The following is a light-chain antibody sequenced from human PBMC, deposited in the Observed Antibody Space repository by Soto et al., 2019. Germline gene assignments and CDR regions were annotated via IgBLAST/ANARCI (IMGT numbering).Light chain of an antibody. CDR3: CSYAGSYTFYV. CDR2: DVS. J-gene: IGLJ1*01. V-gene: IGLV2-11*01. Sequence: QSVLTQPRSVSWSPGQSVTISCTGTSSDVGGYNYVSWYQQHPGKAPKLMTYDVSKRPSGVPDRFSGSKSGNTASLTISGRQAEDDADYYCCSYAGSYTFYVFGTGTKGTVL. CDR1: SSDVGGYNY.